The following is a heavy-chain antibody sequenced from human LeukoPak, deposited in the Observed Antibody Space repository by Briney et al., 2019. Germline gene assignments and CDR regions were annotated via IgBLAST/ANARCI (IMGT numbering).Heavy chain of an antibody. J-gene: IGHJ4*02. V-gene: IGHV4-4*09. CDR3: ARHDAGIAARPFDN. CDR1: GGSISTYY. Sequence: PSETLSLTCSVSGGSISTYYWSWIRRPPGKGLEWIAYIHASGSTSYNPSLKSRITISVDTSKNQFSLKLSSVTAADTAVYYCARHDAGIAARPFDNWGQGTLVTVSS. CDR2: IHASGST. D-gene: IGHD6-6*01.